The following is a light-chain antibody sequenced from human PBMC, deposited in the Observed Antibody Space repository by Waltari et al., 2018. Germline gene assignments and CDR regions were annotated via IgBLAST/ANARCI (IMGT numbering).Light chain of an antibody. J-gene: IGLJ2*01. CDR2: NTH. CDR3: VLYMGSGISI. Sequence: QTVVTQEPSFSVSPGGTVTLTCRLSSASVFSCHYPTWYQQTPGQAPRTLIYNTHSRSSGVPDRFSGAILGNKAALIITGAQADDESDYYCVLYMGSGISIFGGGTKLTVL. CDR1: SASVFSCHY. V-gene: IGLV8-61*01.